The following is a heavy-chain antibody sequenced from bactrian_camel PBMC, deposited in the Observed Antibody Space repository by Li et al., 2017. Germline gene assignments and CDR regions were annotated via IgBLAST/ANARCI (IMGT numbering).Heavy chain of an antibody. V-gene: IGHV3S53*01. Sequence: HVQLVESGGGSVQPGGSLRLSCAVGDYIYSSDCVAWFRQSPGKQREMVATITTESGRPTYANSVNGRFTISKDNGKKTLYLQMTRLQPEDTAMYFCAADEGLWSGDGGCSDYIHWGQGTQVTVS. CDR3: AADEGLWSGDGGCSDYIH. CDR1: DYIYSSDC. D-gene: IGHD2*01. J-gene: IGHJ4*01. CDR2: ITTESGRP.